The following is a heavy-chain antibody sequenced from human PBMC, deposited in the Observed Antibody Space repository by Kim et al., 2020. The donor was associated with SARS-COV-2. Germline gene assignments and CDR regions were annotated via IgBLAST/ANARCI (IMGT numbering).Heavy chain of an antibody. Sequence: SETLSLTCAVYGGSFSGYYWSWIRQPPGKGLEWIGEINHSGRTNYNPSLKSRVTISVDTSKNQFSLKLTSVTAADTAVYYCARRLSNTSGWGSHYCDLGGQGTLVTVSS. V-gene: IGHV4-34*01. CDR1: GGSFSGYY. CDR2: INHSGRT. D-gene: IGHD3-10*01. J-gene: IGHJ4*02. CDR3: ARRLSNTSGWGSHYCDL.